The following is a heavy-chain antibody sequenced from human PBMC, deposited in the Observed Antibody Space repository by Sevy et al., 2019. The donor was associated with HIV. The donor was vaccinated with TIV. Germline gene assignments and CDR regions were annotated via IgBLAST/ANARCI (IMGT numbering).Heavy chain of an antibody. CDR1: GYTFTGYY. CDR2: INPNSGGT. Sequence: ASVKVSCKASGYTFTGYYMHWVRQAPGQGLEWMGRINPNSGGTNYAQKFQGRVTMTRDTSISTAYMELSRLRSDDTAVYYCARDYYDSSGYYRHFDLWDRGTLVTVSS. V-gene: IGHV1-2*06. J-gene: IGHJ2*01. D-gene: IGHD3-22*01. CDR3: ARDYYDSSGYYRHFDL.